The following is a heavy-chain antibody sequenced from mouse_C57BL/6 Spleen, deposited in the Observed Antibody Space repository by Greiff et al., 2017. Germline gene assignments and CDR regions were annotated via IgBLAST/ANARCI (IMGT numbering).Heavy chain of an antibody. Sequence: VQLQQPGAELVKPGASVKMSCKASGYTFTSYWITWVKQRPGQGLEWIGDIYPGSGSTNYNEKFKSKATLTVDTSSSTAYMQLGSLTSEDSAVYYCEGDYDDDDYWDFEVWGTGTTVTVSS. J-gene: IGHJ1*03. CDR1: GYTFTSYW. CDR2: IYPGSGST. D-gene: IGHD2-4*01. V-gene: IGHV1-55*01. CDR3: EGDYDDDDYWDFEV.